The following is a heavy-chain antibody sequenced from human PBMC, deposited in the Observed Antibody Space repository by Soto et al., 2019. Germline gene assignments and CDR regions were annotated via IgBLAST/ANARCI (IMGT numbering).Heavy chain of an antibody. CDR3: ATLPPRILVVMTDLPT. CDR2: IYHTGTT. J-gene: IGHJ5*02. D-gene: IGHD2-15*01. Sequence: QLRESGPGLVKPSGTLSLTCFVSGASISSTYWWSWVRQTPGKRLEWIGQIYHTGTTSYNPSLXHXVXIXXDTSNKQSSLRLTSMTAADTAVYYCATLPPRILVVMTDLPTWGQGTLVTVSS. V-gene: IGHV4-4*02. CDR1: GASISSTYW.